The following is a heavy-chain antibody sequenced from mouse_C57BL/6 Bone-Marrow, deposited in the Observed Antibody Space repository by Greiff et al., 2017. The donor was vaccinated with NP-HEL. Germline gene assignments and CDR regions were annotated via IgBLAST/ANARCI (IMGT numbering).Heavy chain of an antibody. J-gene: IGHJ2*01. CDR1: GFTFSNYW. V-gene: IGHV6-3*01. CDR3: TGGDWDVYYFDY. D-gene: IGHD4-1*01. CDR2: IRLKSDNYST. Sequence: EVQLQESGGGLVQPGGSMKLSCVASGFTFSNYWMNWVRQSPEKGLEWVAQIRLKSDNYSTHYAVSVKGRFTISRAASKSSVYLQMNNLRAEDTGINYCTGGDWDVYYFDYWGQGTTLTVSS.